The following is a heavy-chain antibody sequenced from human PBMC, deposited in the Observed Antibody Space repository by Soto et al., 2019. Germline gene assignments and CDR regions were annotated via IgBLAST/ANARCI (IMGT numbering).Heavy chain of an antibody. D-gene: IGHD1-26*01. V-gene: IGHV3-30-3*01. CDR2: ISYDGSNK. Sequence: QPGGSLRLSCAASGFTFSSYAMHWVRQAPGKGLEWVAVISYDGSNKYYADSVKGRFTISRDNSKNTLYLQMNSLRAEDTAVYYCARGGGSGSYYNGWFDPWGQGTLVTVSS. CDR1: GFTFSSYA. J-gene: IGHJ5*02. CDR3: ARGGGSGSYYNGWFDP.